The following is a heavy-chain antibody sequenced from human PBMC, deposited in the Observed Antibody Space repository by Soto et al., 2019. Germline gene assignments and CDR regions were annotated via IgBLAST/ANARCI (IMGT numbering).Heavy chain of an antibody. J-gene: IGHJ4*02. V-gene: IGHV3-73*01. CDR1: GSILSGSA. CDR2: ILSKAGNYAT. CDR3: IRGGSPYYYDY. Sequence: EVQLEESGGGLVQPGGSLKLSCAASGSILSGSAVHWVRQASGKGLEWVGRILSKAGNYATAYPASMKGRFTISRDDSENTAFLQMNSLKTEDTAVYYCIRGGSPYYYDYWGQGTLVAVSS.